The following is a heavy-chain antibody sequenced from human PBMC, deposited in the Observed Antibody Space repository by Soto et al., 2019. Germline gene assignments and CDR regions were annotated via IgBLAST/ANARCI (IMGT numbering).Heavy chain of an antibody. CDR2: TNHSGST. J-gene: IGHJ4*02. CDR3: ARGDYFDY. V-gene: IGHV4-34*01. CDR1: GGSFSGYY. Sequence: QVQLQQWGAGLLKPSETLSLTCAVYGGSFSGYYWSWIRQPPGKGLEWIGETNHSGSTNYNPSLKIRVNISVDTSKNQFSLKLSSVTAADTAVYYCARGDYFDYWGQGTLVTVSS.